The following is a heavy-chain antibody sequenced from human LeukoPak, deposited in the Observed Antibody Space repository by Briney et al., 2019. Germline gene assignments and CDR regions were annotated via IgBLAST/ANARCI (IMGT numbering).Heavy chain of an antibody. Sequence: GGSLRLSCAASGFTFSSYEMNWVRQAPGKGLEWVSYISSSGSTIYYADSVKCRFTISRDNAKNSLYLQMNSLRAEDTAVYYCARLKVVPAAKTPSYYYYYGMDVWGQGTTVTVSS. CDR1: GFTFSSYE. CDR3: ARLKVVPAAKTPSYYYYYGMDV. D-gene: IGHD2-2*01. CDR2: ISSSGSTI. J-gene: IGHJ6*02. V-gene: IGHV3-48*03.